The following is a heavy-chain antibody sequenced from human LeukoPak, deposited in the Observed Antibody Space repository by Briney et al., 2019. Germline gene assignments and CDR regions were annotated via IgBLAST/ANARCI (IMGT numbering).Heavy chain of an antibody. Sequence: ASVKVSCKASGYTFTSYAMNWVRQAPGQGLEWMGWINTNTGNPTYAQGFTGRFVFSLDTSVSTAYLQISSLKAEDTAVYYCARGYYDYVWGSYRSPYYFDYWGQGTLVTVSS. D-gene: IGHD3-16*02. V-gene: IGHV7-4-1*02. CDR1: GYTFTSYA. CDR3: ARGYYDYVWGSYRSPYYFDY. CDR2: INTNTGNP. J-gene: IGHJ4*02.